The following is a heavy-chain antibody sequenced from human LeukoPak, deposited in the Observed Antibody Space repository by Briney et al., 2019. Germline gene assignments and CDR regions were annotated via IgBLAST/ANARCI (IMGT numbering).Heavy chain of an antibody. CDR2: IYYTGST. D-gene: IGHD2-21*02. CDR1: GGSISSSIYY. J-gene: IGHJ6*02. Sequence: PSETLSLTCTVSGGSISSSIYYWGWLRQPPGKGLEWIDGIYYTGSTYFNPSLKNRVTISVDTSKNHFSLELSSMTAADTAVYYCAKQEAVTATYFYGMDVWGQGTTVTVSS. CDR3: AKQEAVTATYFYGMDV. V-gene: IGHV4-39*01.